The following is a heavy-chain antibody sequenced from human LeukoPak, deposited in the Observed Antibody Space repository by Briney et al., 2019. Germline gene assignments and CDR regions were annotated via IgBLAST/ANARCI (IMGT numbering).Heavy chain of an antibody. CDR1: GGSISSYY. Sequence: SETLSLTCTVSGGSISSYYWSWIRQPPGKGLEWIGYIHYSGSTNYNPSLKSRVTISVDTSKNQFSLKLSSVTAADTAVYYCARGPVFGELLTWGQGTLVTVSS. CDR3: ARGPVFGELLT. V-gene: IGHV4-59*01. D-gene: IGHD3-10*02. CDR2: IHYSGST. J-gene: IGHJ4*02.